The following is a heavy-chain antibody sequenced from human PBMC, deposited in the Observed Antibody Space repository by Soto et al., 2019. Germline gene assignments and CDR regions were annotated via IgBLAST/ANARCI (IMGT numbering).Heavy chain of an antibody. D-gene: IGHD3-22*01. CDR3: ARAWYDSSGYKGGNFDY. Sequence: SETLSPSCTVSGGSISGGACYWSWIHQHPGKRLEWIGYIYYSGSTYYNPSPKRRATISVVTSKNQFSLKLSSVTAADTAVYYCARAWYDSSGYKGGNFDYWGQGTLVNVSS. CDR2: IYYSGST. CDR1: GGSISGGACY. J-gene: IGHJ4*02. V-gene: IGHV4-31*03.